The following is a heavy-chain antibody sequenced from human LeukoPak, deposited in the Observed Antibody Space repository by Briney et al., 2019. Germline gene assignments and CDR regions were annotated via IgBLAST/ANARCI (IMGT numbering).Heavy chain of an antibody. J-gene: IGHJ4*02. Sequence: ASVKVSCKASGYTFTSYAMHWVRQAPGQRLEWMGWINAGNGNTKYSQEFQGRVTITRDTSASTAYMELSSLRSEDTAVYYCARCYDSSGCDYWGQGTLVTVSS. V-gene: IGHV1-3*01. CDR1: GYTFTSYA. CDR3: ARCYDSSGCDY. CDR2: INAGNGNT. D-gene: IGHD3-22*01.